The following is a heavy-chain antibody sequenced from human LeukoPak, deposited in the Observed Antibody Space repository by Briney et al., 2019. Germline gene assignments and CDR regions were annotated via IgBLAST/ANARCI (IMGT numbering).Heavy chain of an antibody. CDR2: IIPIFGIA. CDR3: ARDWGVVVVAATGNWFDP. V-gene: IGHV1-69*04. CDR1: GGTFISYA. J-gene: IGHJ5*02. D-gene: IGHD2-15*01. Sequence: ASVKVSCKASGGTFISYAISWVRQAPGQGLEWRGRIIPIFGIANYAQKFQGRVTITADKSTSTAYMELSSLRSEDTAVYYCARDWGVVVVAATGNWFDPWGQGTLVTVSS.